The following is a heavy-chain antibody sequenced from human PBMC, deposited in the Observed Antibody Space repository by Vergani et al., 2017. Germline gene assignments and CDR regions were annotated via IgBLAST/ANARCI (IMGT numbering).Heavy chain of an antibody. CDR1: GFTFSSYG. V-gene: IGHV3-30*18. CDR3: AKSGYVEGFDY. Sequence: QVQLVESGGGVVQPGRSLRLSCAASGFTFSSYGMHWVRQAPGKGLAWVAVISYDGSNKNYADSVKGRFTIYRDNSKNTLYLQMNSLRAEDTAVYYCAKSGYVEGFDYWGQGTLVTVSS. D-gene: IGHD5-12*01. CDR2: ISYDGSNK. J-gene: IGHJ4*02.